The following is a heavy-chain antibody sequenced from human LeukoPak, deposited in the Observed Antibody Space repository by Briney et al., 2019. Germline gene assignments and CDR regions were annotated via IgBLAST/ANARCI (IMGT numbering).Heavy chain of an antibody. V-gene: IGHV1-69*01. CDR2: IIPIFGTA. CDR3: ARAFLDYGGNHWGV. D-gene: IGHD4-23*01. Sequence: GASVKVSCKASGGTFSSYAISWVRQAPGQGLEWMGGIIPIFGTANYAQKFQGRVTITADESTSTAYMELSSLRSEDTAVYYCARAFLDYGGNHWGVWGQGTTVTVSS. CDR1: GGTFSSYA. J-gene: IGHJ6*02.